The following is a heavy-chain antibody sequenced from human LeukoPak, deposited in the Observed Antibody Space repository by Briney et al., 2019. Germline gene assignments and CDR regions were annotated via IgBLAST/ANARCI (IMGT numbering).Heavy chain of an antibody. Sequence: ASVKVSCKASGYTFTSYYMHWVRQAPGKGLEWMGGFDPEDGETIYAQKFQGRVTMTEDTSTDTAYMELSSLRSEDTAVYYCATAAISRNGMDVWGQGTTVTVSS. CDR2: FDPEDGET. CDR3: ATAAISRNGMDV. V-gene: IGHV1-24*01. CDR1: GYTFTSYY. J-gene: IGHJ6*02. D-gene: IGHD2-2*01.